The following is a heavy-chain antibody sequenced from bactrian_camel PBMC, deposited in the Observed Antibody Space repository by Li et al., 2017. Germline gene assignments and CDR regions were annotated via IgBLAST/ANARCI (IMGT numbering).Heavy chain of an antibody. V-gene: IGHV3S40*01. Sequence: EVQLVESGGGLVQPGGSQALSCAAAGFTVTHYDMMWVRQTPGKGLEWVSIIRSGGGTTYYADSVKGRFTISRDASKNTVYLRMNSLKPDDTAMYHCAKIPTDTVVDGTFGFYGMDSWGKGTQVTVS. D-gene: IGHD6*01. CDR2: IRSGGGTT. J-gene: IGHJ7*01. CDR1: GFTVTHYD.